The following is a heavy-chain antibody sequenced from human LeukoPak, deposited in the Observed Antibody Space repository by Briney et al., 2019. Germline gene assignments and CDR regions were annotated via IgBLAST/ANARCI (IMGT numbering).Heavy chain of an antibody. CDR1: GGSISSYY. V-gene: IGHV4-59*08. D-gene: IGHD5-12*01. CDR2: IYYSGST. J-gene: IGHJ4*02. CDR3: ARAGSGYDTIDY. Sequence: SETLSLTCTVSGGSISSYYWSWIRQPPGKGLEWIGYIYYSGSTNYNPSLKSRVTISVDTSKNQFSLKLSSVTAADTAVYYCARAGSGYDTIDYWGQGTLVTVSS.